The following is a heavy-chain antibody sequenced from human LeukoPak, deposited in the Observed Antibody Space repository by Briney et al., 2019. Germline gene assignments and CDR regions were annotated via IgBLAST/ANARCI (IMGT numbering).Heavy chain of an antibody. Sequence: KPSETLSLTCAVYGGSFSDYYWSWIRQPPGKGLEWIGEINHSGSTNYNPSLKSRVTISVDTSKNQFSLKLSSVTAADTAVYYCARSRRLAVAGPSGYYYYYYMDVWGKGTTVTVSS. CDR1: GGSFSDYY. D-gene: IGHD6-19*01. CDR2: INHSGST. V-gene: IGHV4-34*01. CDR3: ARSRRLAVAGPSGYYYYYYMDV. J-gene: IGHJ6*03.